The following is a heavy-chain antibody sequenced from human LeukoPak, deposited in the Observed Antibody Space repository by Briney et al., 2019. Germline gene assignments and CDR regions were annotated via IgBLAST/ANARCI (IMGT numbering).Heavy chain of an antibody. CDR1: GFTFSSYW. V-gene: IGHV3-7*03. Sequence: PGGSLRLSCAASGFTFSSYWMSWVRQAPGKGLEWVANIKQDGSEKYYVDSVKGRFTISRDNAKNSAYLQMNSLRAEDTALYYFAKLSGSYSDTLPFEYWGQGTLVTVSS. CDR2: IKQDGSEK. CDR3: AKLSGSYSDTLPFEY. D-gene: IGHD3-10*01. J-gene: IGHJ4*02.